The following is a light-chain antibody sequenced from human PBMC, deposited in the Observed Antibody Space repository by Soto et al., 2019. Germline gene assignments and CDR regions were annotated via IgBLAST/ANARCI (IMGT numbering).Light chain of an antibody. Sequence: QSVLTQAPGVSGAPGQRVTISCTGSSSNIGAGYDVHWYQQLPGTAPKLLIYGNSNRPSGVPDRFSGSKSGTSASLAITGLQAEDEADYYCQSYDSSLSGSRVFGTGTKVTVL. CDR1: SSNIGAGYD. CDR3: QSYDSSLSGSRV. J-gene: IGLJ1*01. V-gene: IGLV1-40*01. CDR2: GNS.